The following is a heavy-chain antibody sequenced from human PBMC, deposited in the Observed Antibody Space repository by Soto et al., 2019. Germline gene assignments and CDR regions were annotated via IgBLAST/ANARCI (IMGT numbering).Heavy chain of an antibody. Sequence: QITLKESGPTLVKPTQTLTLTCTVSGFSVSTIGVGVGWTRQPPGKALEWLALIYWDGDTRYSPSLSSRLTITKDTSKNQVVLTMTNMDPVDTATYYCAHRGRDDYTHYWGQGTQVTVSS. CDR3: AHRGRDDYTHY. J-gene: IGHJ4*02. CDR2: IYWDGDT. CDR1: GFSVSTIGVG. V-gene: IGHV2-5*02. D-gene: IGHD4-4*01.